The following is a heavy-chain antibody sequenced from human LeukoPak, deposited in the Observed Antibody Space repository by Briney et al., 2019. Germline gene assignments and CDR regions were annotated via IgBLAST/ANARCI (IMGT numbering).Heavy chain of an antibody. Sequence: SQTLSLTCTVSAGSISISGYYWGWIRQHPGRGLEFIGYVYYSGSTYYNPSLKSRVTISVDTSKNQFSLKLSSVTAADTAVYYCARGNVAAKGLSFDYWGQGTLVTVSS. CDR1: AGSISISGYY. J-gene: IGHJ4*02. CDR3: ARGNVAAKGLSFDY. V-gene: IGHV4-31*03. D-gene: IGHD2-21*02. CDR2: VYYSGST.